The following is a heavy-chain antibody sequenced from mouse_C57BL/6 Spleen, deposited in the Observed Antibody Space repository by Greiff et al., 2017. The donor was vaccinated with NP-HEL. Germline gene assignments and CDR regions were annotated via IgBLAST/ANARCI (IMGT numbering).Heavy chain of an antibody. J-gene: IGHJ2*01. Sequence: VQLQQSGPELVKPGASVKISCKASGYTFTDYYMNWVKQSHGKSLEWIGDINPNNGGTSYNQKFKGKATLTVDKSSSTAYMELRSLTSEDSAVYYCALYYDYDEGYYFDYWGQGTTLTVSS. CDR2: INPNNGGT. V-gene: IGHV1-26*01. CDR1: GYTFTDYY. D-gene: IGHD2-4*01. CDR3: ALYYDYDEGYYFDY.